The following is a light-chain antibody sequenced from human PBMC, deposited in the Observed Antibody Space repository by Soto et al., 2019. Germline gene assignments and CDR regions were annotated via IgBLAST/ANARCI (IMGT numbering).Light chain of an antibody. CDR2: GAS. CDR1: QRVSSSY. J-gene: IGKJ2*01. Sequence: DIVVTQSPGTLSLSPGERATLSCRASQRVSSSYLAWYQQKPGQAPRLLIYGASTRATGIPDRFSGSGSGTDFTLTISRLEPEDFAVYFCQRYGSSPPFTFGQGTKVDIK. V-gene: IGKV3-20*01. CDR3: QRYGSSPPFT.